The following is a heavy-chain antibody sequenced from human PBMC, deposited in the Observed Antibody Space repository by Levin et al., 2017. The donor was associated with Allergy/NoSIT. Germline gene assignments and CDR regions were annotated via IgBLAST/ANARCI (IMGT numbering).Heavy chain of an antibody. V-gene: IGHV3-73*01. CDR1: GFLFSGFT. CDR2: IRSTANNYAT. CDR3: TRGGGYSYFDY. D-gene: IGHD3-16*01. J-gene: IGHJ4*02. Sequence: PGGSLRLSCAASGFLFSGFTIHWVRHAPGKGLEWVGRIRSTANNYATAYAASVEGRFIISREDSKNTAYLLMNSLKTEDTAVYYCTRGGGYSYFDYWGQGTLVTVSS.